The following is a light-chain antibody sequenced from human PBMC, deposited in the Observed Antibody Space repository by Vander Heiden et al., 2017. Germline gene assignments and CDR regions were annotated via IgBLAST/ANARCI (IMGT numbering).Light chain of an antibody. V-gene: IGLV1-44*01. CDR1: DSNNGLNP. J-gene: IGLJ1*01. CDR3: SAWDKWPHV. CDR2: NNN. Sequence: QSVLPPPPSASGTPGQRATTASSGSDSNNGLNPVHWYQQLPETAPKLLIYNNNQRPSGVPDRFSGSKSGTSASLAIIGLQSEDEADYYCSAWDKWPHVFGTGTKVTV.